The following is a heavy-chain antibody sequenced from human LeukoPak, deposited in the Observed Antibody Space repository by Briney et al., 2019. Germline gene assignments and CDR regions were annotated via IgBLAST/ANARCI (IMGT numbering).Heavy chain of an antibody. D-gene: IGHD1-14*01. CDR1: GGTFSSYA. Sequence: VASVKVSCKASGGTFSSYAISWVRQAPGQGLRWLGGIIPIFGTANYAQKFQGRVTITADKSTSTAYMELSSLRSEDTAVYYCASGIGPVWRGDYWGQGTLVTVSS. J-gene: IGHJ4*02. V-gene: IGHV1-69*06. CDR3: ASGIGPVWRGDY. CDR2: IIPIFGTA.